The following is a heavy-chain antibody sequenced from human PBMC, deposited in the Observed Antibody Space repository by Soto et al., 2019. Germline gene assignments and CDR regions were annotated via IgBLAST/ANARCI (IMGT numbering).Heavy chain of an antibody. CDR3: ARHPERIAQIGWFDP. Sequence: GGSLRLSCAASGFTFISYSMNWVRQAPGKGLEWVSYISSSSSTIYYADSVKGRFTISRDNAKNSLYLQMNSLRAEDTAVYYCARHPERIAQIGWFDPWGQGILVTVSS. CDR1: GFTFISYS. J-gene: IGHJ5*02. D-gene: IGHD6-13*01. CDR2: ISSSSSTI. V-gene: IGHV3-48*01.